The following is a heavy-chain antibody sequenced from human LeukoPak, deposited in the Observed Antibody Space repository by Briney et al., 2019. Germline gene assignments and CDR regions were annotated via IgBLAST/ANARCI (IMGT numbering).Heavy chain of an antibody. Sequence: SETLSLTCTVSGGSVSSYYWSWIRQPPGKGLEWIGEINHSGSTNYNPSLKSRVTISVGTSKNQFSLKLSSVTAADTAVYYCAREGESYGDDYWGQGTLVTVSS. CDR2: INHSGST. D-gene: IGHD4-17*01. CDR3: AREGESYGDDY. CDR1: GGSVSSYY. V-gene: IGHV4-34*01. J-gene: IGHJ4*02.